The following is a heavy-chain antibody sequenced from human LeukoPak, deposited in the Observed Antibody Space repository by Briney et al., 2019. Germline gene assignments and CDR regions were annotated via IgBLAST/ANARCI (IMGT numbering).Heavy chain of an antibody. D-gene: IGHD5-18*01. CDR3: ARSGYSYVASWFDP. J-gene: IGHJ5*02. Sequence: SETLSLTCTVSGGSISSYYWSWIRQPPGKGLEWIGYIYYSGSTNYNPSLKSRVTISVDTSKNQFSLKLSSVTAADTAVYYCARSGYSYVASWFDPWDQGTLVTVSS. V-gene: IGHV4-59*01. CDR2: IYYSGST. CDR1: GGSISSYY.